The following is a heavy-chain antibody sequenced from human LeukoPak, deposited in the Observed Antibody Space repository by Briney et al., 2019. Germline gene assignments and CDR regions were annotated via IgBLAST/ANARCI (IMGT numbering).Heavy chain of an antibody. Sequence: GASVKVSCKVSGYTLTELSMHWVRQAPGKGLEWMGGFDPEDGETIYAQKFQDRVTMTEDTSTDTAYMELSSLRSEDTAVYYCATGRWLHLGGRAWGAFDIWGQGTMVTVSS. D-gene: IGHD5-24*01. CDR2: FDPEDGET. CDR1: GYTLTELS. CDR3: ATGRWLHLGGRAWGAFDI. V-gene: IGHV1-24*01. J-gene: IGHJ3*02.